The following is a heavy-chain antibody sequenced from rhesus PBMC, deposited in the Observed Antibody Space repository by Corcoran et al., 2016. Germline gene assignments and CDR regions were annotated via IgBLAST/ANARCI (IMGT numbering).Heavy chain of an antibody. CDR3: ARESGGGLGY. CDR2: ISYSGST. CDR1: GYSISSGYG. D-gene: IGHD1-44*01. Sequence: QLQLQESGPGLVKPSETLSLTCAVSGYSISSGYGWSWIRQPPGKGLEWIGYISYSGSTSYNPSHKSRVTISSDTSKNQFSLKLSSVTAADTAVYYCARESGGGLGYWGQGVLVTVSS. V-gene: IGHV4-122*02. J-gene: IGHJ4*01.